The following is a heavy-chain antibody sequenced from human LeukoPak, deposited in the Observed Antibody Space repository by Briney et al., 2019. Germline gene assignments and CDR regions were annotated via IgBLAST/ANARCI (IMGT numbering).Heavy chain of an antibody. CDR2: IYYSGST. CDR1: GGSISSSSYY. J-gene: IGHJ5*02. Sequence: PSETLSITCTVSGGSISSSSYYWGWIRQPPGKGLEWIGSIYYSGSTYYNPSLKSRVTISVDTSKNQFSLKLSSVTAADTAVYYCARDGYNYNWFDPWGQGTLVTVSS. V-gene: IGHV4-39*02. D-gene: IGHD5-24*01. CDR3: ARDGYNYNWFDP.